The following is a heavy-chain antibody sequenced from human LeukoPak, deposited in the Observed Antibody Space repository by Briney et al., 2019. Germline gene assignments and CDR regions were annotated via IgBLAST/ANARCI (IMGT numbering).Heavy chain of an antibody. CDR1: EFTFSNYA. D-gene: IGHD6-13*01. V-gene: IGHV3-23*01. CDR3: ARDRLTYSSSWSPTY. J-gene: IGHJ4*02. CDR2: ISGSGVGT. Sequence: GGSLRLSCAASEFTFSNYAMSWVRQAPGKGLEWVSAISGSGVGTYYADSVKGRFTISRDNSKNTLYLQMNSLRAEDTAVYYCARDRLTYSSSWSPTYWGQGTLVTVSS.